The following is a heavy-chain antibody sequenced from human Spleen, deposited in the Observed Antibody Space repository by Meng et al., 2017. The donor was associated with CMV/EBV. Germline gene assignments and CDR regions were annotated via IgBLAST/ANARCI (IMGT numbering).Heavy chain of an antibody. CDR3: ARVTHSSSCYDY. V-gene: IGHV3-53*01. Sequence: SCAASGFTVSSNYMSWVRQAPGKGLEWVSVIYSGGSTYYADSVKGRFTISRDNSKNTLYLQMNSLRAEDTAVYYCARVTHSSSCYDYWGQGTLVTVSS. CDR1: GFTVSSNY. D-gene: IGHD6-13*01. CDR2: IYSGGST. J-gene: IGHJ4*02.